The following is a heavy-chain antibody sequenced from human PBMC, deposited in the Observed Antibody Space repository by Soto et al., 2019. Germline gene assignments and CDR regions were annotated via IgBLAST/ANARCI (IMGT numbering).Heavy chain of an antibody. V-gene: IGHV1-8*01. Sequence: QVQLIQSGAEVKTPGASVRVSCKASGYTFTDFNINWVRQATGQGLKWMGWISPHSGNTDFAPKFQGRVSLTRDTSISTAYMDLNSLRSDDTAIYYCALSSQNPYIVEAFDVWGQGTVLTVSS. CDR3: ALSSQNPYIVEAFDV. J-gene: IGHJ3*01. CDR2: ISPHSGNT. D-gene: IGHD3-16*02. CDR1: GYTFTDFN.